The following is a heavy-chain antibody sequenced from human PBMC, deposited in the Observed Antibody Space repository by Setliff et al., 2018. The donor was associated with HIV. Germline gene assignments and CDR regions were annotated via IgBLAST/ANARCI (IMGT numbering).Heavy chain of an antibody. V-gene: IGHV4-59*04. D-gene: IGHD3-22*01. CDR1: GFTFSSYE. Sequence: PSETLSLRLSCAASGFTFSSYEMNWVRQPPGKGLEWIGSIFYSETVYYGGRTYYSPSLKSRVTISVDTSKNQFSLKLTSVTAADTAVYYCAARHITMIVVGLGYWGQGTLVTVSS. CDR2: IFYSETVYYGGRT. CDR3: AARHITMIVVGLGY. J-gene: IGHJ4*02.